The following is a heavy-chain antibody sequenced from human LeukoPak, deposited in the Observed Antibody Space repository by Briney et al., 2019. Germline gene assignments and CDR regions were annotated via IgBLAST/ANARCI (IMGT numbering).Heavy chain of an antibody. CDR2: IRYDGSSQ. CDR1: GFTFSSYG. CDR3: AKRRDVAAGGSGAFDY. V-gene: IGHV3-30*02. Sequence: PGGSLRLSCAASGFTFSSYGMHWVRQAPGKGLEWVAFIRYDGSSQRYTGSVKGRFTISRDNSKNTVYLQMNSLRAEDTAVYYCAKRRDVAAGGSGAFDYWGQGSLVTVSS. J-gene: IGHJ4*02. D-gene: IGHD6-13*01.